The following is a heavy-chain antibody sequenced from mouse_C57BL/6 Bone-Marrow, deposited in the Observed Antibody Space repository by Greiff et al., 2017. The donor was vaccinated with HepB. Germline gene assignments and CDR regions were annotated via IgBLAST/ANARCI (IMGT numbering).Heavy chain of an antibody. CDR1: GYTFTSYW. D-gene: IGHD2-4*01. V-gene: IGHV1-50*01. Sequence: QVQLQQPGAELVKPGASVKLSCKASGYTFTSYWMQWVKQRPGQGLEWIGEIDPSDSYTNYNQKFKGKATLTVDTSSSTAYMQLSSLTSEDSAVYYCAYDYVFAYWGQGTLVTVSA. CDR3: AYDYVFAY. CDR2: IDPSDSYT. J-gene: IGHJ3*01.